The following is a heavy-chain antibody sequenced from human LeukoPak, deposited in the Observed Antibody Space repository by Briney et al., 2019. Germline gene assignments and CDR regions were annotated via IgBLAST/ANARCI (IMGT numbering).Heavy chain of an antibody. CDR3: ARGATIRDYYYYMDV. V-gene: IGHV6-1*01. CDR1: GDSFSSNSAA. Sequence: SHTVSLTCAISGDSFSSNSAAWNWIRQSPSRGLEWLGRAYYRSKWYNDYAVSVKSRITINPDTSKNQFSLQLNSVTPEDTAVYYCARGATIRDYYYYMDVWGKGTTVTVSS. CDR2: AYYRSKWYN. D-gene: IGHD5-12*01. J-gene: IGHJ6*03.